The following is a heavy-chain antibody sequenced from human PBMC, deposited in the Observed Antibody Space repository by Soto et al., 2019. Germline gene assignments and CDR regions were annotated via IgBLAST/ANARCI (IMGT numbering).Heavy chain of an antibody. J-gene: IGHJ6*02. Sequence: SETLSLTCAVSGGSISSSNWWSWVRQPPGKGLEWIGEIYHSGSTNYNPSLKSRVTISVDKSKNQFSLKLSSVTAADTAVYYCARGGTSHYYGMDVWGQGTTVTVSS. CDR2: IYHSGST. D-gene: IGHD1-1*01. CDR1: GGSISSSNW. V-gene: IGHV4-4*02. CDR3: ARGGTSHYYGMDV.